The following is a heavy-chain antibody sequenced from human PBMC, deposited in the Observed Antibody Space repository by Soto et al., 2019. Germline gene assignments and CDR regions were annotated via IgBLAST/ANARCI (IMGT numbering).Heavy chain of an antibody. V-gene: IGHV1-18*01. CDR1: GYTFTSYG. Sequence: ASVKVSCKASGYTFTSYGISRVRQAPGQGLEWMGWISAYNGNTNYAQKLQGRVTMTTDTSTSTAYMELRSLRSDDTAVYYCASGTYYDFWSGSHYYYYMHVWGKGTTVTVSS. J-gene: IGHJ6*03. D-gene: IGHD3-3*01. CDR2: ISAYNGNT. CDR3: ASGTYYDFWSGSHYYYYMHV.